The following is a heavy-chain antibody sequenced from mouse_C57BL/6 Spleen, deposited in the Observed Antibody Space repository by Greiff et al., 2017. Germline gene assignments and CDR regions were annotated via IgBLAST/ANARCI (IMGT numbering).Heavy chain of an antibody. CDR3: ATITTVVATDY. D-gene: IGHD1-1*01. J-gene: IGHJ2*01. V-gene: IGHV1-81*01. Sequence: QVTLKVSGAELARPGASVKLSCKASGYTFTSYGISWVKQRTGQGLEWIGEIYPRSGNTYYNEKFKGKATLTADKSSSTAYMELRSLTSEDSAVYFCATITTVVATDYWGQGTTLTVSS. CDR1: GYTFTSYG. CDR2: IYPRSGNT.